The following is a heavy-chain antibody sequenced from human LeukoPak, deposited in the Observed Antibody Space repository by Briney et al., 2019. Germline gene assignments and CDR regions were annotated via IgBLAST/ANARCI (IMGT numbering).Heavy chain of an antibody. J-gene: IGHJ4*02. V-gene: IGHV4-39*01. CDR1: GGSISSSNYD. Sequence: SETLSLTCTVSGGSISSSNYDWGWIRQPPGKGLVYIGSIHYSGTTYFNPSLKSRVTISVDTSKNQFSLKLSSVTAADTAVYYCARHPATRLLGSWGQGTLVTVSS. D-gene: IGHD5-12*01. CDR2: IHYSGTT. CDR3: ARHPATRLLGS.